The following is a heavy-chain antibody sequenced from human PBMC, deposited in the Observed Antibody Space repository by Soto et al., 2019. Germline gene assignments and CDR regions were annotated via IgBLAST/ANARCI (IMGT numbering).Heavy chain of an antibody. V-gene: IGHV1-3*01. CDR3: ARDTKGLKVGIDY. CDR2: INAGNGNT. Sequence: ASAKVSCKASGYTFTSYAMHWVRQAPGQRLEWMGWINAGNGNTKYSQKFQGRVTITRDTSASTAYMELSSLSSEDTAVYYCARDTKGLKVGIDYWGRGNLVTVS. CDR1: GYTFTSYA. D-gene: IGHD3-9*01. J-gene: IGHJ2*01.